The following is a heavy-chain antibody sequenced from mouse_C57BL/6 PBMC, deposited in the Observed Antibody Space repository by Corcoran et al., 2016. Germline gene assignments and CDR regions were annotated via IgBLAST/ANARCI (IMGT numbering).Heavy chain of an antibody. CDR3: AIPGYVDY. Sequence: EDQLQQSGPELVKPGASVKITCKASGYTFTDYYMNWVKQSHGKSLEWIGDINPNNGGTSYNQKFKGKATLTVDKSSSTAYMELRSLTSEDSAVYYCAIPGYVDYWGQGTTLTVSS. CDR1: GYTFTDYY. CDR2: INPNNGGT. V-gene: IGHV1-26*01. J-gene: IGHJ2*01. D-gene: IGHD4-1*01.